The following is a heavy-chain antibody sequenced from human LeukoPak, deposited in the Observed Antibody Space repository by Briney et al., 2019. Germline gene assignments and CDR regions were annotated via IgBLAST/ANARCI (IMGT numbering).Heavy chain of an antibody. CDR2: IIPIFGTA. CDR3: ATGGGRWLQDRPYYFDY. V-gene: IGHV1-69*05. Sequence: GSSVKLSCKASGGTFSSYAISWVRQAPGQGLEWMGGIIPIFGTANYAQKFQGRVTITTDESTSTAYMELSSLRSEDTAVYYCATGGGRWLQDRPYYFDYWGQGTLVTVSS. D-gene: IGHD5-24*01. J-gene: IGHJ4*02. CDR1: GGTFSSYA.